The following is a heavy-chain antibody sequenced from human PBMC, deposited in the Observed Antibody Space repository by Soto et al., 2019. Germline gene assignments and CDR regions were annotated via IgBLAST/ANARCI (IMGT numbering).Heavy chain of an antibody. Sequence: ASVKVSCKASCYTFTSSGITWERQAPGQGLEWMGWISPNSGNTGYAQKFQGRVTMTRNTSISTAYMELSSLRSEDTAVYYCARVRGFIDYDFWSGQYYYYYMDVWGKGTTVTVSS. D-gene: IGHD3-3*01. CDR1: CYTFTSSG. CDR2: ISPNSGNT. V-gene: IGHV1-8*02. J-gene: IGHJ6*03. CDR3: ARVRGFIDYDFWSGQYYYYYMDV.